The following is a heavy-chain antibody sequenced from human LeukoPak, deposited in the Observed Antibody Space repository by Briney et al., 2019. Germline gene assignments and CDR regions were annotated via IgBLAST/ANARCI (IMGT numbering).Heavy chain of an antibody. CDR3: ARDMEQWLVQDWYFDL. CDR1: GFTFSSYG. J-gene: IGHJ2*01. V-gene: IGHV3-33*01. CDR2: IGYDGRNK. Sequence: GGSLRLSCAASGFTFSSYGMHWVRQAPGTGLEWVAVIGYDGRNKCYADSVKGRFIISRDNSKNTLYLQMNILRAEDTAVYYCARDMEQWLVQDWYFDLWGRGTLVTVSS. D-gene: IGHD6-19*01.